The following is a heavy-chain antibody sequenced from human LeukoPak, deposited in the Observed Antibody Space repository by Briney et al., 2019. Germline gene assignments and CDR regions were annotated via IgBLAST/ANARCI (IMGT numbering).Heavy chain of an antibody. CDR2: IRYDGSNK. CDR3: AKGETMIVVPPDY. Sequence: GGSLRLSCAASGFTFSSYSMNWVRQAPGKGLEWVAFIRYDGSNKYYADSVKGRFTISRDNSKNTLYLQMNSLRAEDTAVYYCAKGETMIVVPPDYWGQGTLVTVSS. J-gene: IGHJ4*02. CDR1: GFTFSSYS. D-gene: IGHD3-22*01. V-gene: IGHV3-30*02.